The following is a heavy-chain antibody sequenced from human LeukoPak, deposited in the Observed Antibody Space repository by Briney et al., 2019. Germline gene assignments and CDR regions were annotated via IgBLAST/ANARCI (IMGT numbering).Heavy chain of an antibody. CDR1: GGSISSYY. Sequence: PSETLPLTCTVSGGSISSYYWSWIRQPPGKGLEWIGYIYYSGSTNYNPSLKSRVTISVDTSKNQFSLKLSSVTAADTAVYYCARDLRLYGMDVWGQGTTVTVSS. J-gene: IGHJ6*02. CDR3: ARDLRLYGMDV. CDR2: IYYSGST. V-gene: IGHV4-59*01.